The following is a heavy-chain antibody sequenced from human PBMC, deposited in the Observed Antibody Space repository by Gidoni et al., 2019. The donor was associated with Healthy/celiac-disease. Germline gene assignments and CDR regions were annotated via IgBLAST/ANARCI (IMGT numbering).Heavy chain of an antibody. V-gene: IGHV3-7*02. CDR2: IKQDGSEK. Sequence: EVQLLESGGGLVHPGGSLRLSCAASGFPFSSYWMSWVRQAQGKGLEWVDNIKQDGSEKYYVDSVKGRFTIYRDNAKNSLYLQMNSLRAEDTAVYYCAQGGPSPARGYSYADYWGQGTLVTVSS. D-gene: IGHD5-18*01. CDR3: AQGGPSPARGYSYADY. CDR1: GFPFSSYW. J-gene: IGHJ4*02.